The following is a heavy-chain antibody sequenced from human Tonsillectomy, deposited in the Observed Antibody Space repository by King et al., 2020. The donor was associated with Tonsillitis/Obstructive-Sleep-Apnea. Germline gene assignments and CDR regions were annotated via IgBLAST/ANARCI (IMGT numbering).Heavy chain of an antibody. Sequence: VQLQESGPGLVKPSQTLSLTCTVSGGSISSGGYYWSWIRQHPGKGLEWIGYIYYSGSTYYNPSLKSRVTISVDTSKNQFSLKLSSVTAAATAVYYCARERITMVRGVMGFDYWGQGTLVTVSS. CDR1: GGSISSGGYY. J-gene: IGHJ4*02. CDR3: ARERITMVRGVMGFDY. V-gene: IGHV4-31*03. CDR2: IYYSGST. D-gene: IGHD3-10*01.